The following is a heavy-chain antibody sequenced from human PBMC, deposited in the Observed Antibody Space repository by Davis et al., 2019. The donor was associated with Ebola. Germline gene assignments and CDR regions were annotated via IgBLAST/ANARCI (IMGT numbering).Heavy chain of an antibody. CDR3: ARAQFPTTSDH. J-gene: IGHJ4*02. V-gene: IGHV1-18*04. CDR1: LYTFTSYG. CDR2: INPHNGNT. Sequence: SVTVSCKTSLYTFTSYGITSVRQPPGQGLEWMGWINPHNGNTNYAQNVQGRVTMTTDTSTSTPYMEVGLLGSDDTAVYYCARAQFPTTSDHWGQGTLVTVSS. D-gene: IGHD1-1*01.